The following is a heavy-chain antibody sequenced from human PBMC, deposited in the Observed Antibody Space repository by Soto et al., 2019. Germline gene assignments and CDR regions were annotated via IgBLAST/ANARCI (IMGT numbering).Heavy chain of an antibody. CDR3: AKEFLSGYDSPLYY. J-gene: IGHJ4*02. D-gene: IGHD5-12*01. Sequence: QVQLVESGGGVVQPGRSLRLSCAASGFTFSSYGMHWVRQAPGKGLEWVAVISYDGSNKYYADSVKGRFTISRDNSKNTLYLQMNSLGAEDTAVYYCAKEFLSGYDSPLYYWGQGTLVTVSS. V-gene: IGHV3-30*18. CDR1: GFTFSSYG. CDR2: ISYDGSNK.